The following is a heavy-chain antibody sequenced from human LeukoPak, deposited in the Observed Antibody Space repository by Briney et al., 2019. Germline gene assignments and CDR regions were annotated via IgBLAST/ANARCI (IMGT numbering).Heavy chain of an antibody. D-gene: IGHD6-13*01. V-gene: IGHV3-23*01. CDR3: AKQGYSSSWYGDYYYGMDV. CDR2: ISGSGGST. CDR1: GFTFSSYS. J-gene: IGHJ6*02. Sequence: GGSLRLSCAASGFTFSSYSMNWVRQAPGKGLEWVSAISGSGGSTYYADSVKGRFTISRDNSKNTLYLQMNSLRAEDTAVYYCAKQGYSSSWYGDYYYGMDVWGQGTTVTVSS.